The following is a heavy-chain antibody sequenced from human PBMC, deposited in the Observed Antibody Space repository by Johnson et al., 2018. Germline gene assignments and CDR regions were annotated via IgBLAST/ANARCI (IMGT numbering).Heavy chain of an antibody. J-gene: IGHJ3*02. Sequence: QLVQSGGGLVKPGGTLRLSCGASGFSFSDHYMTWIRQAPGKGLEWVAIISNDGLNKYYADSVKGRFTTSRDNSKNMVYLQRNSLRAEDTAVYYCAKELAQAGRGAFEMWGQGTMVTVSS. CDR1: GFSFSDHY. CDR3: AKELAQAGRGAFEM. CDR2: ISNDGLNK. D-gene: IGHD1-14*01. V-gene: IGHV3-30*18.